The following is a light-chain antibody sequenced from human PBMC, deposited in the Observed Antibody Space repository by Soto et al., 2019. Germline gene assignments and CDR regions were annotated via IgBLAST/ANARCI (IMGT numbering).Light chain of an antibody. J-gene: IGKJ4*01. V-gene: IGKV1-33*01. CDR3: QQHDNLPLT. CDR1: RDIYNY. Sequence: DIQMTQSPSSLSASVGDRVTITCQASRDIYNYLNWYQQKPGKPPKLLIYDASNLETGVPSRFSGGGSGTDFSFTISSLQPEDFAIYSCQQHDNLPLTFGGGT. CDR2: DAS.